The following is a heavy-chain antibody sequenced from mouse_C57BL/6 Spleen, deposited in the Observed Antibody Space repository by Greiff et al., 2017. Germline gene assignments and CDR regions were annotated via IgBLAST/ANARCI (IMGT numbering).Heavy chain of an antibody. D-gene: IGHD2-3*01. CDR1: GFSLTSYG. Sequence: VKLVESGPGLVQPSQSLSITCTVSGFSLTSYGVHWVRQSPGKGLEWLGVLWSGGSTDYNAAFISRLSISKDNSKSQVFFKMNSLQADDTAIYYCARKSGYYPHYYAMDYWGQGTSVTVSS. J-gene: IGHJ4*01. CDR2: LWSGGST. CDR3: ARKSGYYPHYYAMDY. V-gene: IGHV2-2*01.